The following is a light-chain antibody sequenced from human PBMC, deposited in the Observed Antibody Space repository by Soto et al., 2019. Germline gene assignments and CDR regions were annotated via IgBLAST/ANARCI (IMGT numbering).Light chain of an antibody. Sequence: EIVMTQSPATLSVSPGERATLSCRASLSVSGDLAWYQQKPGQSPRLLVYGASSRASGIPARFSGSGSGTEFTLIISTLQSEDLAVYYCLQYNSWPPTFGQGTKVEV. CDR3: LQYNSWPPT. J-gene: IGKJ1*01. CDR2: GAS. CDR1: LSVSGD. V-gene: IGKV3-15*01.